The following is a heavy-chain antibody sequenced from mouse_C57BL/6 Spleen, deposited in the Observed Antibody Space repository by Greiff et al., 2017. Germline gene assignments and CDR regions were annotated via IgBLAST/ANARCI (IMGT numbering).Heavy chain of an antibody. Sequence: QVHVKQPGAELVKPGASVKMSCKASGYTFTSYWITWVKQRPGQGLEWIGDIYPGSGSTNYNEKFKSKATLTVDTSSSTAYMQLISLTSEDSAVYYCARSPGGYWYFDVWCTGTTVTVSS. CDR1: GYTFTSYW. V-gene: IGHV1-55*01. CDR2: IYPGSGST. J-gene: IGHJ1*03. CDR3: ARSPGGYWYFDV.